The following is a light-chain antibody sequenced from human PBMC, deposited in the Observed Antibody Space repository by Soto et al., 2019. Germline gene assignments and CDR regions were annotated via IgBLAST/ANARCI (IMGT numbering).Light chain of an antibody. V-gene: IGKV3-20*01. Sequence: DIVLTQSPGTLSLSPGDRATLSCRTSRFVSNYYVAWYQQRPGQAPRLLIYAASSRATDIPDRFSGSGYGTDFTLTISRLEPEDFAVYYCQHYADSPPVFTFGPGTKVEI. CDR3: QHYADSPPVFT. CDR2: AAS. CDR1: RFVSNYY. J-gene: IGKJ3*01.